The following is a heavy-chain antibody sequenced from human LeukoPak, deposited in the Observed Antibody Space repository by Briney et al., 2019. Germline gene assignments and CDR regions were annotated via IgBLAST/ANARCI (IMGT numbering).Heavy chain of an antibody. CDR2: IWYDGSNK. CDR1: GFTFSSYG. J-gene: IGHJ5*02. V-gene: IGHV3-33*01. D-gene: IGHD5-18*01. CDR3: AIGGYGYGDGDWFDP. Sequence: GGSLRLSCAASGFTFSSYGMHWVRQAPGKGLEWVAVIWYDGSNKYYADSVKGRFTISRDNSKNTLYLQMNSLRAEDTAVYYCAIGGYGYGDGDWFDPWGQGTLVTVSP.